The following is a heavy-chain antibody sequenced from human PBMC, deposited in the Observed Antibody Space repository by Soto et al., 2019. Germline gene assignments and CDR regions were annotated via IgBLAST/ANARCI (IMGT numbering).Heavy chain of an antibody. J-gene: IGHJ3*02. CDR1: GFTFSSYA. V-gene: IGHV3-30-3*01. D-gene: IGHD1-1*01. CDR2: ISYDGSNK. CDR3: ARVFRPASTTSQAAHKSDI. Sequence: GGSLRLSCAASGFTFSSYAMHWVRQAPGKGLEWVAVISYDGSNKYYADSVKGRFTISRDNSKNTLYLQMNSLRAEDTAVYYCARVFRPASTTSQAAHKSDIWGQGTMVTVSS.